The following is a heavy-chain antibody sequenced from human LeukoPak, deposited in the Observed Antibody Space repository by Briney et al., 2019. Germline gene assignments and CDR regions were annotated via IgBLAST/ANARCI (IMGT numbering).Heavy chain of an antibody. V-gene: IGHV4-34*01. CDR1: GGSFSGYY. CDR2: INHSGST. CDR3: ARGRITMVRGVKVYYFDY. J-gene: IGHJ4*02. D-gene: IGHD3-10*01. Sequence: SETLSLTCAVYGGSFSGYYWSWIRQPPGKGLEWIGEINHSGSTNYNPSLKSRVTISVDMSKNQFSLKLSSVTAADTAVYYCARGRITMVRGVKVYYFDYWGQGTLVTVSS.